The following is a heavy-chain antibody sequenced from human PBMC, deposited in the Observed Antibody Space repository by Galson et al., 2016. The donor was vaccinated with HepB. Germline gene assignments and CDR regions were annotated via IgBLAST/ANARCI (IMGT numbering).Heavy chain of an antibody. Sequence: PALVKPTQTLTLTCTFSGFSLTTSGVGVGWIRQPPGKALEWLALIYWNDDKRNSPSLKSRLTILKDTSKNQVVLTMTNLDPVDTATYYCAHLVNWNPLSYFDFWGPGILVAVSP. CDR3: AHLVNWNPLSYFDF. CDR1: GFSLTTSGVG. J-gene: IGHJ4*02. CDR2: IYWNDDK. V-gene: IGHV2-5*01. D-gene: IGHD1-20*01.